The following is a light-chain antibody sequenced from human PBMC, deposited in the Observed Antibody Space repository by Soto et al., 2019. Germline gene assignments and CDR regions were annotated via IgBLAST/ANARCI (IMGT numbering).Light chain of an antibody. CDR3: QHASSFPLT. J-gene: IGKJ4*01. CDR2: GAS. CDR1: QSVSSN. Sequence: EIVITQSPATLSVSPGERATLSFRASQSVSSNLAWYQQKPGQAPRLLIYGASTRATGIPARFSGSGSGTDFTLTISSLQPEDFATYYCQHASSFPLTFGGGTKVDIK. V-gene: IGKV3-15*01.